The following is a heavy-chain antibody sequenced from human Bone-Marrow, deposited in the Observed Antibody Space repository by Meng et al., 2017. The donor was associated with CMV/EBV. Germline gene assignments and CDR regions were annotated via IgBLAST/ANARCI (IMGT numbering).Heavy chain of an antibody. CDR1: GFTFSSYA. V-gene: IGHV3-23*01. Sequence: GGSLRLSCEASGFTFSSYAMSWVRQAPGKGLEWVSVISGSVISTFYADSVKGRFTISRDNSKKTLYLQMNSLRAEDTAVYYCAKEIRSHYCSTTSCSDYFDYWGQGTLVTVSS. CDR3: AKEIRSHYCSTTSCSDYFDY. J-gene: IGHJ4*02. CDR2: ISGSVIST. D-gene: IGHD2-2*01.